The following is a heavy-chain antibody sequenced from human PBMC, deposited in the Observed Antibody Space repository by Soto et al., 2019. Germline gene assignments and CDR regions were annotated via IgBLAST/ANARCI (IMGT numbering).Heavy chain of an antibody. CDR3: ARGSSSWYAGGYYYYYMDV. J-gene: IGHJ6*03. Sequence: SQTLSLTCAISGDSVSSNSAAWNWIRQSPSRSHEWLGRTYYRSKWYNDYAVSVKSRITINPDTSKNQFSLQLNSVTPEDTAVYYCARGSSSWYAGGYYYYYMDVWGKGTTVTVSS. V-gene: IGHV6-1*01. D-gene: IGHD6-13*01. CDR1: GDSVSSNSAA. CDR2: TYYRSKWYN.